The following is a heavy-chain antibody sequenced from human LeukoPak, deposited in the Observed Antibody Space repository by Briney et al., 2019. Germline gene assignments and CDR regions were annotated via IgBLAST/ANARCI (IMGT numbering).Heavy chain of an antibody. CDR3: ATSDTDDYDYYYMDV. V-gene: IGHV4-4*07. CDR1: GGSISSYY. D-gene: IGHD5-18*01. J-gene: IGHJ6*03. Sequence: SETLSLTCTVSGGSISSYYWSWIRQPAGNGLEWIGRIYPSGSTDYHPSLKSRVTMSVDTSQNQFSLQLSSVTAADTAVYYCATSDTDDYDYYYMDVWGKGTTVTVSS. CDR2: IYPSGST.